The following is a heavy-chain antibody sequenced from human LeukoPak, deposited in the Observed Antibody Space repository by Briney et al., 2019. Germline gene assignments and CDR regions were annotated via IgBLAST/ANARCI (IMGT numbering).Heavy chain of an antibody. J-gene: IGHJ3*02. CDR1: GYTFTSYD. Sequence: ASVKVSCKASGYTFTSYDINWVRQAPGQGLEWMGWMNPNSGNTGYAQKFQGRVTITRNTSISTAYMEPSSLRSEDTAVYYCARSSGSSTNAFDIWGQGTMVTVSS. V-gene: IGHV1-8*03. D-gene: IGHD1-26*01. CDR2: MNPNSGNT. CDR3: ARSSGSSTNAFDI.